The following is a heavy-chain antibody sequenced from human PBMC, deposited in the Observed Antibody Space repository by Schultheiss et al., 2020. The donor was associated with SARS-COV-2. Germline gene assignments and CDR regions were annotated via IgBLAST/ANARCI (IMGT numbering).Heavy chain of an antibody. Sequence: GGSLRLSCAASGFTVSSYAMHWVRQVPGGGLVCISRINSDGSSATYADSVKGRFTISRDSSKNTVFLEVNSLRAEDTAVYYCARGGGGYSYALDYWGQGALVTVSS. V-gene: IGHV3-74*01. D-gene: IGHD5-18*01. CDR3: ARGGGGYSYALDY. J-gene: IGHJ4*02. CDR2: INSDGSSA. CDR1: GFTVSSYA.